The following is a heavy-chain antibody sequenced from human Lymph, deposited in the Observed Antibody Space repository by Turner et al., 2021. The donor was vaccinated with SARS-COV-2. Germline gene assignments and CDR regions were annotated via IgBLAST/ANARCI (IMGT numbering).Heavy chain of an antibody. CDR1: GYTLTELS. J-gene: IGHJ6*02. V-gene: IGHV1-24*01. CDR2: FYPEDGET. CDR3: ATVLCSGGSCYYYGMDV. Sequence: QVQLVQSGAEVKKPGASMKVSCKVSGYTLTELSMNWVRQAPGKGLEWVGGFYPEDGETIYAQKFQGRVTMTEDTSTDTAYMELISLRSEDTAVYYCATVLCSGGSCYYYGMDVWGQGTTVTVSS. D-gene: IGHD2-15*01.